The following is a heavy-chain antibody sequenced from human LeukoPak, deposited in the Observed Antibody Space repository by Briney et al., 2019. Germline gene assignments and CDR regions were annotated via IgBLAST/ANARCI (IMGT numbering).Heavy chain of an antibody. CDR2: INPKSGRT. V-gene: IGHV1-8*03. Sequence: ASVKVSCKTSGYTFTNYDINWVRQATGQGLEWMGWINPKSGRTGYAQKFQGRVTFTRNTSISTAYMELNNLRSDDTAVYYCARGLGTYWGKDFLNWFDPWGQGTLVTVSS. CDR3: ARGLGTYWGKDFLNWFDP. J-gene: IGHJ5*02. CDR1: GYTFTNYD. D-gene: IGHD7-27*01.